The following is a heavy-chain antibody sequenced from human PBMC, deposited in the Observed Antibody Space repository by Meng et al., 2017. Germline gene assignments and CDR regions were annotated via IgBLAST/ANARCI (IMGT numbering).Heavy chain of an antibody. D-gene: IGHD6-6*01. J-gene: IGHJ4*02. Sequence: QVQITPWGGALLKPSATLSLTCAVYGGSFRGYYWSWIRQPPGKGLEWIGEINHSGSTNYNPSLKSRVTISVDTSKNQFSLKLSSVTAADTAVYYCARRGIAARPFYYWGQGTLVTVSS. CDR1: GGSFRGYY. V-gene: IGHV4-34*01. CDR2: INHSGST. CDR3: ARRGIAARPFYY.